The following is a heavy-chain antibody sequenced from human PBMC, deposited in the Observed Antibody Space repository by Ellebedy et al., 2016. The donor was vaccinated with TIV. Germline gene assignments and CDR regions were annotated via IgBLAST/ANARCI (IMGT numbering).Heavy chain of an antibody. J-gene: IGHJ4*02. CDR2: ISASNGKT. CDR1: GYTFASYG. V-gene: IGHV1-18*04. D-gene: IGHD4-17*01. Sequence: AASVKVSCKASGYTFASYGISWVRQAPGQGLEWMGWISASNGKTYYIQKLQGRVTMTTETSTSTAYMELRSLRSDDTDVYYCARFVDGDYEDYWGQGALVTVSS. CDR3: ARFVDGDYEDY.